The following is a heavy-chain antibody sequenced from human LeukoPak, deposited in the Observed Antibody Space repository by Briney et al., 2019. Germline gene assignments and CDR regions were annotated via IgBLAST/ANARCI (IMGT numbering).Heavy chain of an antibody. Sequence: TGGSLRLSCVASGFTFSNYNLNWVRQAPGKGLEWLSYITSSSSAIYYADSVKGRFTISRDNAKNSLYLQMNGLRAEDTAVYYCARGPRYFDYWGQGALVTVSS. CDR1: GFTFSNYN. V-gene: IGHV3-48*04. J-gene: IGHJ4*02. CDR3: ARGPRYFDY. CDR2: ITSSSSAI.